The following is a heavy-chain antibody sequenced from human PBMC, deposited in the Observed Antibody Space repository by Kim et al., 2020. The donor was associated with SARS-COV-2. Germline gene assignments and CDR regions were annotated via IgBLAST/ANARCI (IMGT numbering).Heavy chain of an antibody. J-gene: IGHJ3*02. CDR3: ARGINSAFDI. Sequence: GYNDYAVSVKGRTTISPDTSQNQFSLQLNSMTPEDTAVYYCARGINSAFDIWGQGTVVTVSS. D-gene: IGHD5-18*01. V-gene: IGHV6-1*01. CDR2: GYN.